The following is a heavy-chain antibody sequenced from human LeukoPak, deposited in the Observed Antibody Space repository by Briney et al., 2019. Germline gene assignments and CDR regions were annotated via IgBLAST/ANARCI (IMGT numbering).Heavy chain of an antibody. V-gene: IGHV3-23*01. CDR2: ISVSGGTT. Sequence: GGSLRLSCAASGFTFSSYVMSWVRQAPGKGLEWVSSISVSGGTTYYADSVKGRFTISRDNSKNTLYLQMNSLRAEDTAVYYCAKRLGTTKNFDYWGQGTLVTVSS. J-gene: IGHJ4*02. CDR1: GFTFSSYV. CDR3: AKRLGTTKNFDY. D-gene: IGHD1-1*01.